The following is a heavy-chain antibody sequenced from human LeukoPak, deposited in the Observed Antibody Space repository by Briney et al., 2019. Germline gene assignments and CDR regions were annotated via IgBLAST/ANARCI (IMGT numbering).Heavy chain of an antibody. D-gene: IGHD3-9*01. V-gene: IGHV5-10-1*01. CDR3: ARLVTSYVYYFDS. Sequence: GESLKISCKGSGYSFTSYWMSWGRQRPGKGLEWMGRIDPSDSYTNYSPSFRGHVTISGDKSISTAYLQWSSLKASDTAMYYCARLVTSYVYYFDSWGQGTLVTVSS. CDR2: IDPSDSYT. CDR1: GYSFTSYW. J-gene: IGHJ4*02.